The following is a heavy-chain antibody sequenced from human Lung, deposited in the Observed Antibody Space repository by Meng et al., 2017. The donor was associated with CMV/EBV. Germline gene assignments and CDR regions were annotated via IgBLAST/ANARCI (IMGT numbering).Heavy chain of an antibody. CDR1: GFTFSSYA. D-gene: IGHD2-15*01. V-gene: IGHV3-23*03. CDR3: AKDHRARYCSGGSCYYCYGMDV. CDR2: IYSGGSST. J-gene: IGHJ6*02. Sequence: GGSLRLXCAASGFTFSSYAMSWVRQAPGKGLEWVSVIYSGGSSTYYADSVKGLFTIARDNSKNTLYLQMNSLRAEDTAVYYCAKDHRARYCSGGSCYYCYGMDVWXQWTXVTVSS.